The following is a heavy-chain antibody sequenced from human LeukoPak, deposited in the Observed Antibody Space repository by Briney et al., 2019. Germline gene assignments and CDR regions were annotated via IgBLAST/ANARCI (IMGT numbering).Heavy chain of an antibody. D-gene: IGHD2-2*01. V-gene: IGHV1-69*13. J-gene: IGHJ6*04. CDR2: IIPIFGTA. CDR3: ASRYCSSTSCVSYYYYGMDV. CDR1: GGTFTIYA. Sequence: EASVKVSFKASGGTFTIYAISWVRQAPGQGLEWMGGIIPIFGTANYAQKFQGRVTITADESTSTAYMELSSLRSEDTAVYYCASRYCSSTSCVSYYYYGMDVWGKGTTVTVSS.